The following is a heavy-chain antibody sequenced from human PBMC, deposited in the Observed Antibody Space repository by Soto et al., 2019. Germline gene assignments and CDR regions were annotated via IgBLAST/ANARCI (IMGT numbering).Heavy chain of an antibody. D-gene: IGHD6-19*01. CDR1: GGSFSGYY. J-gene: IGHJ6*02. Sequence: PSETLSPTCAVDGGSFSGYYWSWIRQPPGNGLEWIGEINHIGSTNYNPTLKSRVTISVDTSKNQFSMTLSTVPAAETAVYYCARGRPSSGWYGAYYYYGMDVWGQGTTVTVSS. CDR3: ARGRPSSGWYGAYYYYGMDV. CDR2: INHIGST. V-gene: IGHV4-34*01.